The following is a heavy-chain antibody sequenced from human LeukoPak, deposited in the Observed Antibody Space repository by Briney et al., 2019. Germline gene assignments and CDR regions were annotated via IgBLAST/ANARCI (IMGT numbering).Heavy chain of an antibody. CDR2: IGTAGDT. D-gene: IGHD1-26*01. V-gene: IGHV3-13*01. CDR3: ARETREGYFDY. Sequence: PGGSLRLSCAASGFTFSSYDMHWVRQATGKGLEWVSAIGTAGDTHYPGSVKGRFTISRENAKNSLYLQMNSLRAGDTAVYYCARETREGYFDYWGQGTLVTVSS. J-gene: IGHJ4*02. CDR1: GFTFSSYD.